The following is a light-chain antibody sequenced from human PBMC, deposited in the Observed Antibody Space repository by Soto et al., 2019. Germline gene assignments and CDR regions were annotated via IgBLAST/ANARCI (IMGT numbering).Light chain of an antibody. V-gene: IGLV1-40*01. CDR1: SSNIGTGYT. CDR3: QSYDTSLSGFVV. J-gene: IGLJ2*01. Sequence: QSVLTQPPSVSGAPGQRVTISCTGSSSNIGTGYTVHWYQQLPGTAPKLLIYGDINRPSGVPDRFSRSKSGTSASLTITGLQAEDEADYYCQSYDTSLSGFVVFGGGTKLTVL. CDR2: GDI.